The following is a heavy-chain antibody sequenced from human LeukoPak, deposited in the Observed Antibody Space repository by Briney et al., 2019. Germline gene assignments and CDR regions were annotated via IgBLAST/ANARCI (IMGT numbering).Heavy chain of an antibody. CDR2: IYPDDSDS. Sequence: LGESLKISCKASGYSFDYYWIAWVRQMPGKGLEWMGIIYPDDSDSTYSLSFQGQVTISVDKSINTAYLQWSSLKASNTAIYYCARVGSVTNFGVVSYYFDYWGQGTLVTVSS. V-gene: IGHV5-51*01. CDR3: ARVGSVTNFGVVSYYFDY. J-gene: IGHJ4*02. CDR1: GYSFDYYW. D-gene: IGHD3-3*01.